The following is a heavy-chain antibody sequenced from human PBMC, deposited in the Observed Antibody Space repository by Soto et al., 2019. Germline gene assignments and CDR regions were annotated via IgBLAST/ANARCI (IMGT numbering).Heavy chain of an antibody. Sequence: GASVKVSCKASGGTFSSYAISWVRQAPGQGLEWMGGIIPIFGTANYAQKFQGRVTITADESTSTAYMELSSLRSEDTAVYYCARGLPDCSSTSCYVLPYYYYGMDVWGQGTTVTVSS. D-gene: IGHD2-2*01. CDR3: ARGLPDCSSTSCYVLPYYYYGMDV. CDR1: GGTFSSYA. CDR2: IIPIFGTA. J-gene: IGHJ6*02. V-gene: IGHV1-69*13.